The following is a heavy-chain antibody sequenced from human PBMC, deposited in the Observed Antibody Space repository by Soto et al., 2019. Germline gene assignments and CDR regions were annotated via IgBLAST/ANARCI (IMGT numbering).Heavy chain of an antibody. V-gene: IGHV5-51*01. CDR1: GYSFTSYW. D-gene: IGHD5-12*01. CDR3: ARRGYSGYDYYYYGMEV. CDR2: IYPGDSDT. J-gene: IGHJ6*02. Sequence: PGESLKISCKGSGYSFTSYWIGWVRQMPGKGLEWMGIIYPGDSDTRYSPSFQGQVTISADKSISTAYLQWSSLKASDTAMYYCARRGYSGYDYYYYGMEVWGQGTTVTVSS.